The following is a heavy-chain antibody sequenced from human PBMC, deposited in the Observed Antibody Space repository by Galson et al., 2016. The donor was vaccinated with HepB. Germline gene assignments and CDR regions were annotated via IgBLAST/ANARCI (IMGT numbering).Heavy chain of an antibody. Sequence: SLSLSCAASGFNFSHHTMNWVRQVPGKGLEWLSSISSGNTFIYYADSVKGRSTISRDNAKNSLYLLMNILRAEDTAIYYCPRDLDYFHYWVPGTQVPVSS. J-gene: IGHJ4*02. V-gene: IGHV3-21*01. CDR3: PRDLDYFHY. CDR1: GFNFSHHT. CDR2: ISSGNTFI.